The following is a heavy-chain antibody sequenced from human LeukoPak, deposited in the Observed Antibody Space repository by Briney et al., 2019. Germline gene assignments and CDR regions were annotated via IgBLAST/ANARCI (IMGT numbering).Heavy chain of an antibody. Sequence: SETLSLTCTVSGGSISSYYWSWIRQPPGKGLEWIGYIYYSGSTNYNPSLKSRVTISVDTSKNQFSLKLSSMTAADTAVYYCARSPIVVVPAAKAYYYYGMDVWGQGTTVTVSS. CDR2: IYYSGST. D-gene: IGHD2-2*01. CDR3: ARSPIVVVPAAKAYYYYGMDV. CDR1: GGSISSYY. J-gene: IGHJ6*02. V-gene: IGHV4-59*01.